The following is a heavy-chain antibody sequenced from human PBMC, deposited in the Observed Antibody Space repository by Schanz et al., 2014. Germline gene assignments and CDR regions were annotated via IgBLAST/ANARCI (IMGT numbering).Heavy chain of an antibody. CDR2: ISSSSSTI. D-gene: IGHD1-26*01. Sequence: EVQLVESGGGLVQPGGSLRLSCAASAFIFRSYSMHWVRQAPGKGLEWVAYISSSSSTIYYADSVRGRFTISRDNAKKTLYLQMNSLRAEDTAVYYCARDSRSHYVVDYWGQGTLVTVSS. V-gene: IGHV3-48*01. CDR1: AFIFRSYS. CDR3: ARDSRSHYVVDY. J-gene: IGHJ4*02.